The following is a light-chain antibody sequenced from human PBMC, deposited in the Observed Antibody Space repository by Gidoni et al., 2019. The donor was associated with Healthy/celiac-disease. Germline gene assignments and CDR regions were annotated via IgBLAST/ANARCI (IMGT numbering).Light chain of an antibody. CDR1: QSISSD. Sequence: DIQMTQSAASLSASVGDRVNITCRASQSISSDLNWYQHNPGQAPQLLICSAPSLQSRVPSRFSGSGSGTDFTLTISRLQPEDFATYYCHQSYSTRTWTFGQWTKVEIK. V-gene: IGKV1-39*01. CDR2: SAP. J-gene: IGKJ1*01. CDR3: HQSYSTRTWT.